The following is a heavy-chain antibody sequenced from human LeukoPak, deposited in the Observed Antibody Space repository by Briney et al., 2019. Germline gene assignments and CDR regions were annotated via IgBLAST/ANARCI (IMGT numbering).Heavy chain of an antibody. J-gene: IGHJ4*02. CDR2: INPNSGGT. CDR1: GYTFTSYY. CDR3: ARDGGVAAAMYYFDY. Sequence: ASVKVSCKASGYTFTSYYIHWVRQAPGQGLEWMGWINPNSGGTNYAQKFQGRVTMTRDTSISTAYMELSRLRSDDTAVYYCARDGGVAAAMYYFDYWGQGTLVTVSS. V-gene: IGHV1-2*02. D-gene: IGHD6-13*01.